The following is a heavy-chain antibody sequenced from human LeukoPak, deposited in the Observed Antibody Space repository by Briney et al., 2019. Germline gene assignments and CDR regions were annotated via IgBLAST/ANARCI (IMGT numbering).Heavy chain of an antibody. CDR2: IHTSGST. J-gene: IGHJ5*02. V-gene: IGHV4-59*10. CDR1: GGSTSGYY. CDR3: ARSSLHCTSTSCHPNWFDP. D-gene: IGHD2-2*01. Sequence: SETLSLTCAVYGGSTSGYYWSWIRQPPGKGLEWILRIHTSGSTNYNPSLKRRVTMSIDTSKDQFSLKLNSVTAADTAVYYCARSSLHCTSTSCHPNWFDPWGQGTLVTVSS.